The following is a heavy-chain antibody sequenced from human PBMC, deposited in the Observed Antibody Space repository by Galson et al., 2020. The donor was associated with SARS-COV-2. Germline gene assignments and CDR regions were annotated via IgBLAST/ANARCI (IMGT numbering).Heavy chain of an antibody. V-gene: IGHV3-11*01. CDR1: GFTFSDYY. D-gene: IGHD4-4*01. Sequence: KIGESLKISCAPSGFTFSDYYMSWIRQAPGKGLEWVSYISSRGSTLYYADSVKGRFTISRDNAKNSLYLQINSLRAEDTAVYYCARDDYSNLPVDYYYYGMDVWGQGTTVTVSS. CDR2: ISSRGSTL. CDR3: ARDDYSNLPVDYYYYGMDV. J-gene: IGHJ6*02.